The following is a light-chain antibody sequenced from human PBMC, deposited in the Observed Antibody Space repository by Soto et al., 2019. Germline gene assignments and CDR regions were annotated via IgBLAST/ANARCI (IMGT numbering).Light chain of an antibody. V-gene: IGLV2-14*01. J-gene: IGLJ2*01. Sequence: QSALTQPASVSGSPGQPITISCTGTSSDVGANNYVSWYQHHPGKAPKLLIYEVSNRPSGVSSRFSGSKSGNTASLTISGLQAEDEANYYCSSYINSITFVVFGGGTKLTVL. CDR2: EVS. CDR1: SSDVGANNY. CDR3: SSYINSITFVV.